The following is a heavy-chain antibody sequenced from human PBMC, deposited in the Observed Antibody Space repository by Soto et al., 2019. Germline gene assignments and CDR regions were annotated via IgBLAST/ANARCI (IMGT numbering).Heavy chain of an antibody. CDR1: GFTFSNFG. V-gene: IGHV3-30*18. CDR3: AKSRDGYSFYYFYGMDV. D-gene: IGHD4-4*01. Sequence: GGSLRLSCAASGFTFSNFGMHRVRQAPGKGLEWVAAILYDGSNTYYADSVKGRFTISRDNSKNTLYLEMNSLRAEDTAVYHCAKSRDGYSFYYFYGMDVWGQGTTVTVSS. J-gene: IGHJ6*02. CDR2: ILYDGSNT.